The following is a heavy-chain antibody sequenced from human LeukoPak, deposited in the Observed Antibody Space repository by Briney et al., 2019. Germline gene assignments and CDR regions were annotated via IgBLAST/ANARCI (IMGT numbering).Heavy chain of an antibody. CDR1: GGSISSYY. CDR2: IYSTGST. Sequence: PSETLSLTCTVSGGSISSYYWSWIRQPAGKGLEWIGRIYSTGSTNYNPSLKSRVTLSLDTSNNQFSLRLSSVTAADTAVYFCARVTRYDDSRTYSYMDVWGKGTTVTVSS. D-gene: IGHD4-17*01. J-gene: IGHJ6*03. CDR3: ARVTRYDDSRTYSYMDV. V-gene: IGHV4-4*07.